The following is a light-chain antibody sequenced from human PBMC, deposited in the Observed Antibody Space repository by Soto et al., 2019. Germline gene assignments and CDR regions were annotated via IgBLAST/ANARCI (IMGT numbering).Light chain of an antibody. CDR1: QDISRW. J-gene: IGKJ4*01. CDR2: DVS. Sequence: DIQMTQSPPTLPASAEDRVTITCRASQDISRWLAWYPQKRGKAPELLIYDVSTFQSGVPSRFSGSGSGTDFXLTISSLXPEDFATYYCQQSYSTLTFGGGTKVDIK. CDR3: QQSYSTLT. V-gene: IGKV1-39*01.